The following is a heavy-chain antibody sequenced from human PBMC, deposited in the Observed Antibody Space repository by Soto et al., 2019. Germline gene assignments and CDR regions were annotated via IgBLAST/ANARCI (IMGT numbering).Heavy chain of an antibody. CDR2: IYYSGST. Sequence: PSETLSLTCTVSGGSISSGDYYWSWIRQPPGKGLEWIGYIYYSGSTYYNPSLKSRVTISVDTSKNQFSLKLSSVTAADTAVYYCARDHASESYGMDAWGQGTTVTVSS. J-gene: IGHJ6*02. CDR3: ARDHASESYGMDA. CDR1: GGSISSGDYY. V-gene: IGHV4-30-4*01.